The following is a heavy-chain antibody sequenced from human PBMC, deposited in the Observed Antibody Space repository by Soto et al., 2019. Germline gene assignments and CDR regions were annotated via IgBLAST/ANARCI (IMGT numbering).Heavy chain of an antibody. J-gene: IGHJ6*02. D-gene: IGHD3-22*01. CDR2: INHSGST. Sequence: PSETLSLTCAVYGGSFSGYYWSWIRQPPEKGLEWIGEINHSGSTNYNPSLKSRVTISVDTSKNQFSLKLSSVTAADTAVYYCARVITYYYDSSGYYYWRYYGMVVWGQGTTVTVSS. CDR1: GGSFSGYY. V-gene: IGHV4-34*01. CDR3: ARVITYYYDSSGYYYWRYYGMVV.